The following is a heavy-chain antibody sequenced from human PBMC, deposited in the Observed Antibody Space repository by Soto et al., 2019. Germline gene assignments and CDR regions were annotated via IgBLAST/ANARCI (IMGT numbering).Heavy chain of an antibody. CDR1: GGSISSSY. CDR2: IYASGST. Sequence: QVQLQESGPGLVQPSETLSLTCTVSGGSISSSYWSWIRQPAGKGLEWIGRIYASGSTNYNPSLKSQVTKSVDTSKNQFSLKLRYVTSADTAVYYCARAWSSTSCYDVFDYWGQGTLVTVSS. CDR3: ARAWSSTSCYDVFDY. V-gene: IGHV4-4*07. J-gene: IGHJ4*02. D-gene: IGHD2-2*01.